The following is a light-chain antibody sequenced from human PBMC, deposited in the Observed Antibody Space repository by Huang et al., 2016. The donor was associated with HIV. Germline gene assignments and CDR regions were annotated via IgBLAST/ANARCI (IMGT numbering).Light chain of an antibody. J-gene: IGKJ4*01. CDR1: QTIINY. V-gene: IGKV3-11*01. Sequence: EIVLTQSPATLSLSPGERATLSCRASQTIINYLAWYQQKPGQAPRLLIYDASNRATGIPARFSGSGSGTDFTRTISSLEPEDFAVYYCQQRGDWPLTFGGGTKVEIK. CDR3: QQRGDWPLT. CDR2: DAS.